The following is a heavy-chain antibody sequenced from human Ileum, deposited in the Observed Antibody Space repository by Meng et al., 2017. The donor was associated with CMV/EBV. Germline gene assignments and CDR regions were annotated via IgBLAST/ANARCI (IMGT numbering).Heavy chain of an antibody. CDR2: ISYDGSIQ. D-gene: IGHD1-26*01. CDR3: AILNSGTYGARGYFDY. V-gene: IGHV3-30*04. Sequence: FTFSSFSLHWVRQAPGKGLEWVAVISYDGSIQFYADSMKGRFTISRDNSKNTLYLQMNSLRAEDTAVYFCAILNSGTYGARGYFDYWGQGALVTVSS. CDR1: FTFSSFS. J-gene: IGHJ4*02.